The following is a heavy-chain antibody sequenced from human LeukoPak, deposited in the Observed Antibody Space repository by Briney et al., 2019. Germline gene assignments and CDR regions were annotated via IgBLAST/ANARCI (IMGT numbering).Heavy chain of an antibody. CDR1: GFTLSSYW. J-gene: IGHJ4*02. D-gene: IGHD6-19*01. Sequence: GGSLRLSCVASGFTLSSYWMSWVRQAPGKGLEWVANIKQDGSEKYYVDSVKGRFTISRDNAKNSLYLQMNSLRAEDTGVYYCATSSGWDYWGQGTLVTVSS. CDR3: ATSSGWDY. CDR2: IKQDGSEK. V-gene: IGHV3-7*01.